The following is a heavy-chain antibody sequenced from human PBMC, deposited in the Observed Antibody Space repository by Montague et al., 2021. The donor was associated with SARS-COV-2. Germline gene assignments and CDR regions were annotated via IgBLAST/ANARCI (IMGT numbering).Heavy chain of an antibody. CDR3: ARVLVVPATIVSRYYDYGMDV. J-gene: IGHJ6*02. V-gene: IGHV2-70*01. CDR2: IDWDDDK. D-gene: IGHD2-2*02. CDR1: GFSLSTSGMC. Sequence: PALVKPTQTLTLTCTFSGFSLSTSGMCVSWIRQPPGKALEWLALIDWDDDKYYSTSLKTRLIISKDTSKNQVVLTMTNMDPVDTATYYCARVLVVPATIVSRYYDYGMDVWGQGTTVTVSS.